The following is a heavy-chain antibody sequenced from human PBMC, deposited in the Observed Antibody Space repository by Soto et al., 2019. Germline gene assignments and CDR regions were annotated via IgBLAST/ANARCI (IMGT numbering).Heavy chain of an antibody. CDR2: ISYDGSNK. V-gene: IGHV3-30*18. Sequence: QVQLVESGGGVVQPGRSLRLSCAASGFTFSSYDMHWVRQAPGKGLEWVAVISYDGSNKHYADSVKGRFTISRDNSKNTLYLQMNSLRAEDTAVYYCANQKREWELLLDYWGQGTLVTVSS. J-gene: IGHJ4*02. D-gene: IGHD1-26*01. CDR3: ANQKREWELLLDY. CDR1: GFTFSSYD.